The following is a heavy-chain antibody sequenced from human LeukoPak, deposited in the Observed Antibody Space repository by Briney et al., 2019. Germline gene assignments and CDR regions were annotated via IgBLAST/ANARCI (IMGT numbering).Heavy chain of an antibody. CDR1: GYSFTNYW. Sequence: GESLKISCKGSGYSFTNYWIAWVRQLPGKGLEWMGIIYPGDSNTGYSPSFQGQVFISVDKSISSAFLQWSSLKASGTAMYYCATHYESSGYYAFDIWGQGTMVTVSS. CDR2: IYPGDSNT. V-gene: IGHV5-51*01. J-gene: IGHJ3*02. D-gene: IGHD3-22*01. CDR3: ATHYESSGYYAFDI.